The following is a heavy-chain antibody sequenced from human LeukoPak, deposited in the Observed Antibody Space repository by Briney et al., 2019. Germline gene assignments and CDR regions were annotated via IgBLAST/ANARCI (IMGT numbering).Heavy chain of an antibody. Sequence: GGSLRLSCAASGFTFSSYWMHWVRQAPGKGLVWVSRINSDGSSTSYADSVKGRFTISRDNAKNTLYLQMSSLRAEDTAVYYCAREVGCSSTSCYQAFDYWGQGTLVTVSS. V-gene: IGHV3-74*01. J-gene: IGHJ4*02. D-gene: IGHD2-2*01. CDR2: INSDGSST. CDR3: AREVGCSSTSCYQAFDY. CDR1: GFTFSSYW.